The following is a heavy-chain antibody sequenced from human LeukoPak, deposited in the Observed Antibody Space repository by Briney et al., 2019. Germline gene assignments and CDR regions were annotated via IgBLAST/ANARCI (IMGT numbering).Heavy chain of an antibody. D-gene: IGHD6-6*01. J-gene: IGHJ4*02. V-gene: IGHV3-23*01. CDR1: GFTFSSYS. CDR2: ISGSGGST. CDR3: ASFSSSLHFDY. Sequence: GGSLRLSCAASGFTFSSYSMNWVRQAPGKGLEWVSAISGSGGSTYYADSVKGRFTISRDNSKNTLYLQMNSLRAEDTAVYYCASFSSSLHFDYWGQGTLVTVSS.